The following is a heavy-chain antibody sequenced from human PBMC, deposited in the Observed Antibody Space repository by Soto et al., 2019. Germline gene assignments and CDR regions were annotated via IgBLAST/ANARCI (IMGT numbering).Heavy chain of an antibody. CDR1: GFTFSSYG. CDR3: ARGGIAAAGPMNDY. V-gene: IGHV3-33*01. CDR2: IWYDGSNK. D-gene: IGHD6-13*01. J-gene: IGHJ4*02. Sequence: GGSLRLSCAASGFTFSSYGMHWVRQAPGKGLEWVAVIWYDGSNKYYADSVKGRFTISRDNSKNTLYLQMNSLRAEDTAVYYCARGGIAAAGPMNDYWGQGTLVTVSS.